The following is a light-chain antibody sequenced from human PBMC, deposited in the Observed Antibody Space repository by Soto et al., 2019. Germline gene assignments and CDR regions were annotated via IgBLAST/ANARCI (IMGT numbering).Light chain of an antibody. Sequence: IQRPRPQSSLSASVADRVTISALASQGISNDLAWFQQKPGNAPNSLLYAASSLQSGVPSKFSGSGSGTDFTLTISSLQPEDFATYYCQQYNSYPITFGQGTRLEIK. V-gene: IGKV1-16*02. CDR1: QGISND. CDR2: AAS. J-gene: IGKJ5*01. CDR3: QQYNSYPIT.